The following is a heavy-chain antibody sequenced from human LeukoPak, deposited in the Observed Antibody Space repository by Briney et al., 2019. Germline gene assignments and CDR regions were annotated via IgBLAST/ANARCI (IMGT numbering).Heavy chain of an antibody. V-gene: IGHV5-51*01. Sequence: GESLKISCKASGYTFPSYWIGWVRQMPGKGLEWMGIIYPGDSDTTYSPSFQGQVTISADNSISTAYLQWSSLKASDTAMYYCARRTSTMGDYWGQGTLVSVSS. CDR2: IYPGDSDT. CDR1: GYTFPSYW. J-gene: IGHJ4*02. D-gene: IGHD5/OR15-5a*01. CDR3: ARRTSTMGDY.